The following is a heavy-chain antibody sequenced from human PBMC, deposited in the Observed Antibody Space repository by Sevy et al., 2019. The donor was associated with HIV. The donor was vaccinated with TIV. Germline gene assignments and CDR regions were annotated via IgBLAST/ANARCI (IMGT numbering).Heavy chain of an antibody. V-gene: IGHV1-18*01. CDR1: GYTFTSYG. CDR2: ISAYNGNT. Sequence: ASVKVSCKASGYTFTSYGISWVRQAPGQGLEWMGWISAYNGNTNYAQKLQGRVTMTTDTSTSTAYMELRSLRSDDTAVYYCAGDVCPTVVTPNNWFDPWGQGTLVTVSS. J-gene: IGHJ5*02. D-gene: IGHD4-17*01. CDR3: AGDVCPTVVTPNNWFDP.